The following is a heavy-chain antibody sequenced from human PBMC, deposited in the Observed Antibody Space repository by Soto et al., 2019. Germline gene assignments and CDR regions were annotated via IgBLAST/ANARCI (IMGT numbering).Heavy chain of an antibody. J-gene: IGHJ6*02. V-gene: IGHV3-30*18. CDR2: ISYDGSNK. Sequence: GGSMRLCCAASGFNFSSSGIDGVRKGKGKGMEWVAVISYDGSNKYYADSVKGRFTISRDNSKNTLYLQMNSLRAEDTAVYYCAKDLFFEQQLVEYGMDVWGQGTTVTVSS. CDR1: GFNFSSSG. CDR3: AKDLFFEQQLVEYGMDV. D-gene: IGHD6-13*01.